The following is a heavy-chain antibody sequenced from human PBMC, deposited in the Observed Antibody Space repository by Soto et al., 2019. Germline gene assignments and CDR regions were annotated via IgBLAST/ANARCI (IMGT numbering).Heavy chain of an antibody. V-gene: IGHV1-8*01. CDR2: MNPNSGNT. CDR1: GYTFTGYY. J-gene: IGHJ6*03. CDR3: ARGRITMVRGVIKGKQYYLDV. D-gene: IGHD3-10*01. Sequence: GASVKVSCKASGYTFTGYYINWVRQATGQGLEWMGWMNPNSGNTGYAQKFQGRVTMTRNTSISTAYMELSSLRSEDTAVYYCARGRITMVRGVIKGKQYYLDVWGKGNTVTVS.